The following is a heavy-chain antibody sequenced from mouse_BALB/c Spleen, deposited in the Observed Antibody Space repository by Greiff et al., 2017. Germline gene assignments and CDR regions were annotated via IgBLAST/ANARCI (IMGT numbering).Heavy chain of an antibody. Sequence: EVHLVESGGGLVKPGGSLKLSCAASGFTFSSYAMSWVRQSPEKRLEWVAEISSGGSYTYYPDTVTGRFTISRDNAKNTLYLEMSSLRSEDTAMYYCAIYYGPRRGCAYWGQGTLVTVSA. CDR1: GFTFSSYA. V-gene: IGHV5-9-4*01. J-gene: IGHJ3*01. CDR3: AIYYGPRRGCAY. CDR2: ISSGGSYT. D-gene: IGHD2-1*01.